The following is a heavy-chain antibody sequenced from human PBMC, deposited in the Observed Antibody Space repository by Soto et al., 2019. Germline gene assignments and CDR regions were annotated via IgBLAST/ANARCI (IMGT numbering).Heavy chain of an antibody. CDR2: TYYRSKWIH. J-gene: IGHJ6*02. CDR1: GDSVSSSSAA. D-gene: IGHD3-16*01. V-gene: IGHV6-1*01. Sequence: PSQTLSLTCDISGDSVSSSSAAWNWIRQSPSRGLEWLGRTYYRSKWIHEYTVSMESRITINPDTSENQISLHIYSVTAEDTAVYYCAGVVWFRGMDVWGQGTPVTVSS. CDR3: AGVVWFRGMDV.